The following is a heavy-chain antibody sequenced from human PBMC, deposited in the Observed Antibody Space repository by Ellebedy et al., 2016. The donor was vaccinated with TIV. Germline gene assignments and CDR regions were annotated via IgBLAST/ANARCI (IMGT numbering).Heavy chain of an antibody. CDR2: INWRNER. CDR1: GLSLETIGVG. J-gene: IGHJ5*01. V-gene: IGHV2-5*01. Sequence: SGPTLVKPTQTLTLTCTLSGLSLETIGVGVGWIRQPPGKALEWLALINWRNERRHRSSLENRLTITKDTSKNQVVLTMTNMDPVDTATYYCAHSPRFQSGRWFDSWGQGTLVTVSS. CDR3: AHSPRFQSGRWFDS. D-gene: IGHD1-14*01.